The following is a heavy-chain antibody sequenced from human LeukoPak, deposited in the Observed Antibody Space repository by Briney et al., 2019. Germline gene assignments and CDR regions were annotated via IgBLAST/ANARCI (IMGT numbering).Heavy chain of an antibody. V-gene: IGHV3-7*03. J-gene: IGHJ6*02. CDR3: ARGGGLDV. CDR1: RFTLSTYW. D-gene: IGHD3-16*01. CDR2: INHNGNVN. Sequence: GGSQRLSCAASRFTLSTYWMSWARQAPGKGLEWVASINHNGNVNYYVDSVKGRFTISRDNAKNSLYLQMSNLRAEDTAVYFCARGGGLDVWGQGATVTVSS.